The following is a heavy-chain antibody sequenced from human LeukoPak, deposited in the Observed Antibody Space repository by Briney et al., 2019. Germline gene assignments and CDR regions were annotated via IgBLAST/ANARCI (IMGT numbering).Heavy chain of an antibody. V-gene: IGHV6-1*01. CDR2: TYYRSKWYN. J-gene: IGHJ6*02. Sequence: SQTLSLTCAISGDSVSSNSAAWNWIRQSPSRGLEWLGRTYYRSKWYNDYAVSVKSRITINPDTSKNQFSLQLNSVTPEDTAVYYCTRGMWELPDYYYYGMDVWGQGTTVTVSS. D-gene: IGHD1-26*01. CDR1: GDSVSSNSAA. CDR3: TRGMWELPDYYYYGMDV.